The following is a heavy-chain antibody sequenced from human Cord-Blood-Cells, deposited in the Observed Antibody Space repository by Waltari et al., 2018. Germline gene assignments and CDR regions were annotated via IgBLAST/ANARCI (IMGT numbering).Heavy chain of an antibody. V-gene: IGHV1-2*05. J-gene: IGHJ4*02. CDR2: INPNSGGT. D-gene: IGHD6-13*01. CDR3: ARGPYSSSWYYFDY. CDR1: GYTFTGYY. Sequence: QVQLVKSGAEVKKPGASVKVSCKASGYTFTGYYMHWVRTAPGQGLEWMGRINPNSGGTNYAQKFQGRVTMTRDTSISTAYMELSRLRSDDTVVYYCARGPYSSSWYYFDYWGQGTLVTVSS.